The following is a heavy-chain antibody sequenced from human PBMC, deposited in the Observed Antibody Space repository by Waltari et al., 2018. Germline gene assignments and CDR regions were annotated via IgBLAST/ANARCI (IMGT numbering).Heavy chain of an antibody. D-gene: IGHD2-21*02. Sequence: EVQLVESGGGLVQPGRSLRLSCTASGFTFGDYAMSWFRQAPGKGLEWVGFIRSKAYGGTTEYAASVKGRFTSSRDDSKSIAYLQMNSLKTEDTAVYYCTRDQTARGPWGQGTLVTVSS. CDR1: GFTFGDYA. V-gene: IGHV3-49*03. J-gene: IGHJ5*02. CDR2: IRSKAYGGTT. CDR3: TRDQTARGP.